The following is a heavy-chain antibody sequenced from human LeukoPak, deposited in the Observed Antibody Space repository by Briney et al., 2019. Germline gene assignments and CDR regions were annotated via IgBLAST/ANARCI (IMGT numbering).Heavy chain of an antibody. Sequence: ASVKVSCKASGYTFTGYYMHWVRQAPGQGLEWMGRINPNSGGTNYAQKFQGRVTMTRDTSIGTAYMELSRLRSDDTAVYYCARDKEIVLMVYAIRYYYYGMDVWGQGTTVTVSS. CDR1: GYTFTGYY. J-gene: IGHJ6*02. D-gene: IGHD2-8*01. CDR2: INPNSGGT. V-gene: IGHV1-2*06. CDR3: ARDKEIVLMVYAIRYYYYGMDV.